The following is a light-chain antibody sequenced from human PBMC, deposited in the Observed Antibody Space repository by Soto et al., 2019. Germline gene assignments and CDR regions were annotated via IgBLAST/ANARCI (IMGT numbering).Light chain of an antibody. J-gene: IGKJ5*01. V-gene: IGKV2-28*01. Sequence: DLVMTQSPLSLPVTPGEPASISCRSSQSLLHSNGYNYLDWYLQKPGQSPQLLIYLGSTRASGVPDRFRGSGSGTDFTLKIRRVEAEDVGIYYCMQALQTPTFGQGTRLDIK. CDR3: MQALQTPT. CDR2: LGS. CDR1: QSLLHSNGYNY.